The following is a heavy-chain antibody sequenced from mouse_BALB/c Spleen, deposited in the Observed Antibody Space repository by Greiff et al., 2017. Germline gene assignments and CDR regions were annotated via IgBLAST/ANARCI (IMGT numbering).Heavy chain of an antibody. CDR1: GYSITSDYA. Sequence: EVQLQESGPGLVKPSQSLSLTCTVTGYSITSDYAWNWIRQFPGNKLEWMGYISYSGSTSYNPSLKSRISITRDTSKNQFFLQLNSVTTEDTATYYCARPPYGNFAWFAYWGQGTLVTVSA. D-gene: IGHD2-1*01. V-gene: IGHV3-2*02. CDR2: ISYSGST. CDR3: ARPPYGNFAWFAY. J-gene: IGHJ3*01.